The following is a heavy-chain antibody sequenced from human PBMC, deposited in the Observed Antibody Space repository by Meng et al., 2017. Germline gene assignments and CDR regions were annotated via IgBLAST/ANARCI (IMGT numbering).Heavy chain of an antibody. J-gene: IGHJ4*02. Sequence: GGSLRLSCAASGFTFSSYAMHWVRQAPGKGLEWVAVISYDGSNKYYADSVKGRFTISRDNSKNTLYLQMNSLRAEDTAVYYCASSAREGIAAAAGWGQGKLV. D-gene: IGHD6-13*01. V-gene: IGHV3-30*04. CDR3: ASSAREGIAAAAG. CDR2: ISYDGSNK. CDR1: GFTFSSYA.